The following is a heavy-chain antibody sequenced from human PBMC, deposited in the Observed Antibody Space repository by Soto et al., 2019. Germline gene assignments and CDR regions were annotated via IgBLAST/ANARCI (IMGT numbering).Heavy chain of an antibody. Sequence: LRLSCAASGFTFSNAWMNWVRQAPGKGLEWVGRIKSKTDGGTTDYAAPVKGRFTISRDASKNTLYLQMNSLKTEDTAVYYSTTRAYGGNTPVDYWGQGTLVTVSS. CDR1: GFTFSNAW. D-gene: IGHD4-17*01. J-gene: IGHJ4*02. V-gene: IGHV3-15*07. CDR3: TTRAYGGNTPVDY. CDR2: IKSKTDGGTT.